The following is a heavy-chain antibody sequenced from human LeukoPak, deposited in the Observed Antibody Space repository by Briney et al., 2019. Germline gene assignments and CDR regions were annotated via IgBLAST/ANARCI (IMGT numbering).Heavy chain of an antibody. CDR2: IKQDGSEK. CDR1: GFTFSSYW. V-gene: IGHV3-7*01. CDR3: ARHWRNYYDSSGYYHFDY. D-gene: IGHD3-22*01. Sequence: GGSLRLSCAASGFTFSSYWMSWVRQAPGKRLEWVANIKQDGSEKYYVDSVKGRFTISRDNAKNSLYLQMNSLRAEDTAVYYCARHWRNYYDSSGYYHFDYWGQGTLVTVSS. J-gene: IGHJ4*02.